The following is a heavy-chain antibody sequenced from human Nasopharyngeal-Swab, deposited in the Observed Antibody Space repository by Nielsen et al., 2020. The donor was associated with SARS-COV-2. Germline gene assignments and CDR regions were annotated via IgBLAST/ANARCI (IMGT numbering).Heavy chain of an antibody. CDR3: ARALEYSRGMDV. D-gene: IGHD6-6*01. CDR1: GGSFSVYY. CDR2: INHSGST. J-gene: IGHJ6*02. V-gene: IGHV4-34*01. Sequence: SQTLSLTCAVFGGSFSVYYWSWIRQPPGKGLEWIGEINHSGSTNYNPSLKSRVTISVDTSKNQFSLKLTSVTAADTAVYYCARALEYSRGMDVWGQGTTVTVSS.